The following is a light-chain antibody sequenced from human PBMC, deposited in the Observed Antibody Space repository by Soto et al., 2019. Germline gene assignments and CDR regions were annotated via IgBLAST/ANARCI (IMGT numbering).Light chain of an antibody. CDR1: SSNIGAGYD. CDR2: GNT. J-gene: IGLJ1*01. V-gene: IGLV1-40*01. Sequence: QSVLTQPPSVSGAPGQRVTISCTGTSSNIGAGYDVHWYQQLPGAAPKLLIYGNTNRPSGVPERFSGSKSGTSASLAITGLQAEDEADYYCQSYARSLSGEVFGTGTKLTVL. CDR3: QSYARSLSGEV.